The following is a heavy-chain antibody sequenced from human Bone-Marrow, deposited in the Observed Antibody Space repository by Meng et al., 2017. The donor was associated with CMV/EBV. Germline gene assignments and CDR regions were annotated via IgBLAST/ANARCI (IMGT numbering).Heavy chain of an antibody. D-gene: IGHD6-13*01. CDR2: VNHSGST. CDR1: GGSFSGYY. V-gene: IGHV4-34*01. Sequence: WETLSLTCEGDGGSFSGYYWTWIRQSPGKGLEWIGEVNHSGSTNYNPSLKSRVTISIDSSKSQFSLRLTSVTAADTAVFYCARKRIEAAGVRGYFDYWGQGTLVTVSS. CDR3: ARKRIEAAGVRGYFDY. J-gene: IGHJ4*02.